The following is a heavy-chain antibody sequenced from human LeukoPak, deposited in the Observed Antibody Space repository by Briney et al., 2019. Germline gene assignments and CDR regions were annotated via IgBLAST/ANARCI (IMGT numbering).Heavy chain of an antibody. CDR2: ISSSSSTI. Sequence: GGSLRLSCAASGFTFGSYSWNWFPQAPGKGWRGVSYISSSSSTIYYADSVKGRFTISRDNAKNSLYLQMNSLRAEDTAVYYCARDRFGEADFDYWGQGTLVTVSS. J-gene: IGHJ4*02. CDR1: GFTFGSYS. CDR3: ARDRFGEADFDY. D-gene: IGHD3-10*01. V-gene: IGHV3-48*04.